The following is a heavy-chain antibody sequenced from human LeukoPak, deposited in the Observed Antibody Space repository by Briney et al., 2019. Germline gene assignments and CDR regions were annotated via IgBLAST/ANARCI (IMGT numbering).Heavy chain of an antibody. Sequence: SETLSLTCAVYGGSFSGYYWSWIRQPPGKGLEWIGEINHSGSTNYNPSLKSRVTISVDTSKNQFSLKLRSVTAADTAVYYCAREGVTMIDYWGQGTLVTVSS. CDR3: AREGVTMIDY. CDR1: GGSFSGYY. J-gene: IGHJ4*02. CDR2: INHSGST. V-gene: IGHV4-34*01. D-gene: IGHD4-11*01.